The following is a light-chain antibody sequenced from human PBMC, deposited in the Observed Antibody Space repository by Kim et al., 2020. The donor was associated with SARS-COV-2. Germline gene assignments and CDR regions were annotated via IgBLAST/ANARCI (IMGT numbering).Light chain of an antibody. CDR2: RKS. Sequence: ALGQTVRITCQGDSLRNYYASWYRQKPGQAPVLVIYRKSDRPSGIPDRFSGSSSGNTASLTITGAQAEDEADYYCNSRDSSGNHYVFGTGTKVTV. V-gene: IGLV3-19*01. CDR1: SLRNYY. CDR3: NSRDSSGNHYV. J-gene: IGLJ1*01.